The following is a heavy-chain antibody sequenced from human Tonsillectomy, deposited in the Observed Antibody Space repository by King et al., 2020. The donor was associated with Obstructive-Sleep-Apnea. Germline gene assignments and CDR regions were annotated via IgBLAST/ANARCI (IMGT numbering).Heavy chain of an antibody. CDR2: ISFDGSNK. D-gene: IGHD3-22*01. V-gene: IGHV3-30*04. CDR1: GFTFSSYA. CDR3: ARDSYDSSGYYPY. Sequence: VQLVESGGGVVQPRRSLRLSCAASGFTFSSYAMHWVRQAPGKGLEWVAVISFDGSNKYYADSVKGRFTISRDNSKNTLSLQMNSLRAEDTAVFYCARDSYDSSGYYPYWGQGTLVTVSS. J-gene: IGHJ4*02.